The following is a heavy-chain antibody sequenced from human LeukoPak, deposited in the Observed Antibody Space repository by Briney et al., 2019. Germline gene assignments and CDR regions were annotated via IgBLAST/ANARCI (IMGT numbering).Heavy chain of an antibody. V-gene: IGHV3-21*01. CDR2: ISSSSSYI. D-gene: IGHD4-23*01. Sequence: GALRLSCAASGFTFSSYGMNWVRQAPGKGLEWVSSISSSSSYIYYTDSVKGRFTISRDNAKNSLYLQMNSLRAEDTAVYYCARAIYGGNSDWGQGTLVTVSS. CDR3: ARAIYGGNSD. J-gene: IGHJ4*02. CDR1: GFTFSSYG.